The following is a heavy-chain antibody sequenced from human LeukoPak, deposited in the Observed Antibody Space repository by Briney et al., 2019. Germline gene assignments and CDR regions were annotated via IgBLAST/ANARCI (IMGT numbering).Heavy chain of an antibody. V-gene: IGHV1-18*01. CDR1: GYTFTSYG. CDR3: AVLRFLDRSAFDI. CDR2: ISAYNGNT. Sequence: ALVKVSCKASGYTFTSYGISWVRQAPGQGLEWMGWISAYNGNTNYAQKLQGRVTMTTDTSTSTAYMEQRSLRSDDTAVYYCAVLRFLDRSAFDIWGQGTVVAVSS. D-gene: IGHD3-3*01. J-gene: IGHJ3*02.